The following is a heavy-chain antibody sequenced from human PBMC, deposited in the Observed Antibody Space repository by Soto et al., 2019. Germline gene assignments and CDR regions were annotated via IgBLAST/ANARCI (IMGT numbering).Heavy chain of an antibody. J-gene: IGHJ4*02. CDR1: GFTFSDYY. V-gene: IGHV3-11*01. CDR2: ISSRSSTI. Sequence: PGGSLRLSCAASGFTFSDYYMSWIRQAPGKGLEWVSYISSRSSTIFYADSVKGRFTISRDNVKNSLYLQMNSLRAEDTAVYYCASGTNGAFFVYWGQGTLVTVPS. CDR3: ASGTNGAFFVY. D-gene: IGHD2-8*01.